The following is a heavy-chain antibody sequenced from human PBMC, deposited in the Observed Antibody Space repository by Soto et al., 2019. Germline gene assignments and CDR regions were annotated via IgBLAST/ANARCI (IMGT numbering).Heavy chain of an antibody. CDR2: ISGSGGST. D-gene: IGHD2-15*01. CDR3: AKRLSTPHFDY. Sequence: GESLKISCAASGFTFSSYAMSWVRQAPGKGLEWVSAISGSGGSTYYADSVKGRFTISRDNSKNTLYLQMNSLRAEDTAVYYCAKRLSTPHFDYWGQGTLVTVSS. CDR1: GFTFSSYA. V-gene: IGHV3-23*01. J-gene: IGHJ4*02.